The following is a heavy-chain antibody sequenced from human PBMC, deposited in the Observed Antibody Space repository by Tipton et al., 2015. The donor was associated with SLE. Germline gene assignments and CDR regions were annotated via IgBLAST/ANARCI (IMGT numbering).Heavy chain of an antibody. Sequence: TLSLTCTVSGGSISSGGYYWSWIRQPPGKGLEWIGFIYYSGSTNYNPSLKSRVTISVDTSKNQFSLKLSSVTAADTAVYYGARGNPSLFDYWCQGTVVTVSS. CDR3: ARGNPSLFDY. CDR2: IYYSGST. D-gene: IGHD1-14*01. J-gene: IGHJ4*02. V-gene: IGHV4-61*08. CDR1: GGSISSGGYY.